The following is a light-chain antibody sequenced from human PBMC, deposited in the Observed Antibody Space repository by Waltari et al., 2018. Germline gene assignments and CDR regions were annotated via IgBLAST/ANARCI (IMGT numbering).Light chain of an antibody. CDR2: GAS. J-gene: IGKJ4*02. Sequence: DIQMTQSPSSLSASVGDRFTINCRARQRITSSLNRNQRKAGRAPKLLISGASRSESGVPSTVSGSGSGTDFTLTISSLQPEDFATYCWQTRHSTQVTSGGGTKVAIK. CDR1: QRITSS. CDR3: QTRHSTQVT. V-gene: IGKV1-39*01.